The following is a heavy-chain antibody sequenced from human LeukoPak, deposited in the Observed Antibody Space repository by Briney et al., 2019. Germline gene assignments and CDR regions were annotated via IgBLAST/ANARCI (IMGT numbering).Heavy chain of an antibody. CDR2: ISSSSSYI. J-gene: IGHJ4*02. Sequence: GGSLRLSCAASGFTFSSYSMNWVSQAPGKGLEWVSSISSSSSYIYYADSVKGRFTISRDNAKNSLYLQMNSLRAEDTAVYYCARDLGDYVPLVDYWGQGTLVTVSS. V-gene: IGHV3-21*01. CDR3: ARDLGDYVPLVDY. CDR1: GFTFSSYS. D-gene: IGHD4-17*01.